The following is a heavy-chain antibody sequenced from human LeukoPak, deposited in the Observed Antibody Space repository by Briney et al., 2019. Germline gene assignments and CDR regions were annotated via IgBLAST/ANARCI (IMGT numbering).Heavy chain of an antibody. CDR2: IYYSGST. J-gene: IGHJ2*01. V-gene: IGHV4-39*01. CDR1: GGSITSSGYY. D-gene: IGHD1-14*01. Sequence: SETLSLTCAVSGGSITSSGYYWGWIRQPPGKGLERIGSIYYSGSTYHNPSLKSRVTISVDTSKNQFSLKLSSVTAADTAVYYCARHGRADQRYIDLWGRGTLVTVSS. CDR3: ARHGRADQRYIDL.